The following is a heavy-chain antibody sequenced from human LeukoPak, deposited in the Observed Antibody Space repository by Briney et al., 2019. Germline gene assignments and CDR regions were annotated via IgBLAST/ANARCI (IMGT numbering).Heavy chain of an antibody. CDR2: IYYSGST. V-gene: IGHV4-30-4*07. J-gene: IGHJ5*02. CDR3: AREGGRYYYDSSGPENWFDP. CDR1: GGSISSGGYS. Sequence: SETLSLTCAVSGGSISSGGYSWSWIRQPPGKGLEWIGYIYYSGSTYYNPSLKSRVTISVDTSKNQLSLKLSSVTAADTAVYYCAREGGRYYYDSSGPENWFDPWGQGTLVTVSS. D-gene: IGHD3-22*01.